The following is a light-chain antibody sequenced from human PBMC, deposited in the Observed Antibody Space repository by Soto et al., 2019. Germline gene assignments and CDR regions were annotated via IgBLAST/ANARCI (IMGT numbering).Light chain of an antibody. CDR3: QQLSSYPST. CDR1: QDSTKN. Sequence: IQLTQSRSTLSASGGDRVPPTCRARQDSTKNLAWYQQTAGKAPNLLIYDASTLHSGVPSRFSGSGSGTDFTLTISGLQPEDFATYYCQQLSSYPSTFGGGTKVDIK. J-gene: IGKJ4*01. V-gene: IGKV1-9*01. CDR2: DAS.